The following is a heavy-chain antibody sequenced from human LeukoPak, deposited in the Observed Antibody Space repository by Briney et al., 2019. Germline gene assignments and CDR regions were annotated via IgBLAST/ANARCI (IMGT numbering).Heavy chain of an antibody. Sequence: GGSLRLSCAASGFTFSNYAMTWVRLAPGKGLEWVSSIGSGGDTYYVDSVKGRFTISRDNSKNTLYLQMNSLRAEDTAVYYCAKDWEYDFWSGYQPRLDYWGQGTLVTVSS. J-gene: IGHJ4*02. V-gene: IGHV3-23*01. CDR3: AKDWEYDFWSGYQPRLDY. D-gene: IGHD3-3*01. CDR2: IGSGGDT. CDR1: GFTFSNYA.